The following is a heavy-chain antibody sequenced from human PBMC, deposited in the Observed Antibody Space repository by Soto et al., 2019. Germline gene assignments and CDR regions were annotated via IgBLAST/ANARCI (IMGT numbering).Heavy chain of an antibody. Sequence: PGGSLRLSCAASGFTFISYAIIWVRQAPGKGLEWVSAISGSGGSTYYADSVKGRFTISRDSSKNTLYLQMNSLRAEDTAVYYCAKLDRDIVVVVAAGDYWGQGTLVTVSS. CDR2: ISGSGGST. CDR1: GFTFISYA. D-gene: IGHD2-15*01. J-gene: IGHJ4*02. CDR3: AKLDRDIVVVVAAGDY. V-gene: IGHV3-23*01.